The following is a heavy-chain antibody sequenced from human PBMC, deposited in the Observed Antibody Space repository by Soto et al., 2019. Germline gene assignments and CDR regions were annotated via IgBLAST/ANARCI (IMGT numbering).Heavy chain of an antibody. V-gene: IGHV3-48*01. D-gene: IGHD1-26*01. Sequence: PGGSLRLSCAASGFTFSTYNMQWVRQAPGKGLEWVSYISSSSSTIHYADSVKGRFSVSRDNAKNSLYLQVNSLRAEDTAVYYCARDSGSWPSWFYFDYWGQGTLVTVSS. CDR3: ARDSGSWPSWFYFDY. J-gene: IGHJ4*02. CDR1: GFTFSTYN. CDR2: ISSSSSTI.